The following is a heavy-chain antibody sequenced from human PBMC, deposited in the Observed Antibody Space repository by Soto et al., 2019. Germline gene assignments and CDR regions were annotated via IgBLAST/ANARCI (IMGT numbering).Heavy chain of an antibody. D-gene: IGHD7-27*01. J-gene: IGHJ4*02. CDR1: GFTVSSHY. CDR2: INTGGNT. CDR3: ARSSGDYIESREFDY. V-gene: IGHV3-66*01. Sequence: EVQLVGSGGGMVQPGESLRLSCAASGFTVSSHYMNWVRQAPGKGLEWVSLINTGGNTHYADSVEGRFTIFRDNSKNTLFLQMNSLRADDTAVYYCARSSGDYIESREFDYWGQGTLVTVSS.